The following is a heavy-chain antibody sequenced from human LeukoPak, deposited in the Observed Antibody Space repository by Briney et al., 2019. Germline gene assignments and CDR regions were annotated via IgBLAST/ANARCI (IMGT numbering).Heavy chain of an antibody. D-gene: IGHD6-19*01. CDR2: IRQEGSEK. CDR1: GFTFSSYA. CDR3: ARGFGYSNG. Sequence: GGSLRLSCVASGFTFSSYAMSWVRQAPGKGLEWVANIRQEGSEKYYVDSVMGRFTISRDNAKNSVYLQMSSLRVEDTAVYYCARGFGYSNGWGQGTLVTVSS. V-gene: IGHV3-7*01. J-gene: IGHJ4*02.